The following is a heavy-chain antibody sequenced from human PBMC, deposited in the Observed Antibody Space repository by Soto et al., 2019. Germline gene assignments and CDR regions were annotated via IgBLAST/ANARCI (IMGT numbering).Heavy chain of an antibody. V-gene: IGHV3-21*06. Sequence: EGQLVESGGGLVKPGWSLRLSCAASGFPFSSYSMSWVRQAPCKGLEWVSSITSSGFDIYYADSVKGRFSISRDNAKNSLYLQMNSLRADDTAVYFCTRRTGTNYAPWGQGTLVTVSS. CDR2: ITSSGFDI. CDR1: GFPFSSYS. J-gene: IGHJ5*02. D-gene: IGHD1-1*01. CDR3: TRRTGTNYAP.